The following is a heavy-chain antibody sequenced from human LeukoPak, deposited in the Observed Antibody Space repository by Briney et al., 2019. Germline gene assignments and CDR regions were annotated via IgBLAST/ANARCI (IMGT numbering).Heavy chain of an antibody. CDR2: IIPMFATA. V-gene: IGHV1-69*13. D-gene: IGHD2-2*01. CDR1: GGTFSNYS. Sequence: SVKVSCKVSGGTFSNYSINWVRQAPGQGLEWMGGIIPMFATANNAQKFQDRVKITADESTSTAYMELSSLRSEDTAVYYCAREAGYCSSNTCYWFLDYWGQGTRVTVSS. CDR3: AREAGYCSSNTCYWFLDY. J-gene: IGHJ4*02.